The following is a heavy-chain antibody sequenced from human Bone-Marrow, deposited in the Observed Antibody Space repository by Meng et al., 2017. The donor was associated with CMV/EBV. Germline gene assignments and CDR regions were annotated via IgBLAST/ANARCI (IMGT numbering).Heavy chain of an antibody. V-gene: IGHV3-9*01. CDR3: AKGGIAAADTHDY. Sequence: SLKISCAASGFTFDDDAMHWVRQAPGKGLEWVSGISWHSGSIGYADSVKGRFTISRDNAKNSLYLQMNSLRAEDTALYYCAKGGIAAADTHDYCGQATLVTVSS. CDR1: GFTFDDDA. D-gene: IGHD6-13*01. J-gene: IGHJ4*02. CDR2: ISWHSGSI.